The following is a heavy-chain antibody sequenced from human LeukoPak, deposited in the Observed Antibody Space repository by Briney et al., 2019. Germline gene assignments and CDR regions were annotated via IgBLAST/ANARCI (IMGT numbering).Heavy chain of an antibody. V-gene: IGHV3-30*18. J-gene: IGHJ4*02. Sequence: PGGSLRLSCAASGFTFSSYGMHWVHQAPGKGLEWVAVISYDGSNKYYADSVKGRFTISRDNSKNTLYLQMNSLRAEDTAVYYCAKDESDSYYYGSGSYSPIDWGQGTLVTVSS. CDR3: AKDESDSYYYGSGSYSPID. CDR1: GFTFSSYG. CDR2: ISYDGSNK. D-gene: IGHD3-10*01.